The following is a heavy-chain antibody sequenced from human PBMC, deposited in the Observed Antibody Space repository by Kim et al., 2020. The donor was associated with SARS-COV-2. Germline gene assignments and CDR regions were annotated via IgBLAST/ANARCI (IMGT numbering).Heavy chain of an antibody. CDR3: ARDRDSSGWYSFMDV. CDR2: ISSSSSYI. D-gene: IGHD6-19*01. CDR1: GFTFSSYS. J-gene: IGHJ6*02. V-gene: IGHV3-21*01. Sequence: GGSLRLSCAASGFTFSSYSMNWVRQAPGKGLEWVSSISSSSSYIYYADSVKGRFTISRDNAKNSLYLQMNSLRAEDTAVYYCARDRDSSGWYSFMDVWGQGTTVTVSS.